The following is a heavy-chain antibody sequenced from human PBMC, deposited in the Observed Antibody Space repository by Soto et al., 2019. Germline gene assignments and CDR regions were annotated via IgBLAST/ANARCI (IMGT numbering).Heavy chain of an antibody. D-gene: IGHD2-15*01. CDR2: IKSKTDGGTT. CDR1: GFTFSNAW. V-gene: IGHV3-15*07. Sequence: ESGGGLVKPGGSLRLSCAASGFTFSNAWMNWVRQAPGKGLEWVGRIKSKTDGGTTDYAAPVKGRFTISRDDSKNTLYLQMNSLKTEDTAVYYCTTDKIVVVAAIPFDYWGQGTLVTVSS. CDR3: TTDKIVVVAAIPFDY. J-gene: IGHJ4*02.